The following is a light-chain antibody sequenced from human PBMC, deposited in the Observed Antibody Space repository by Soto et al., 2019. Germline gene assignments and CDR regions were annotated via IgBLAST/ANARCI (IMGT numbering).Light chain of an antibody. V-gene: IGLV2-23*02. Sequence: QSALTQPASVSGSPGQSITISCTGTSSDVGSYNLVSWYQQHPGKAPKLMIYEVSKRPSGVSNRLSGSKSGNTASLTISGLQAEDEADYYCCSYAGSSGYVFGTGTKVTVL. J-gene: IGLJ1*01. CDR1: SSDVGSYNL. CDR3: CSYAGSSGYV. CDR2: EVS.